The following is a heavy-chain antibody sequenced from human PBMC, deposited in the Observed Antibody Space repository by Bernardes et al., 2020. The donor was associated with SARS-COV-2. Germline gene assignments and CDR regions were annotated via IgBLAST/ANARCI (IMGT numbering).Heavy chain of an antibody. J-gene: IGHJ6*02. CDR1: GYTFTGYY. D-gene: IGHD3-22*01. CDR3: AIPPTNYDRYGMDV. CDR2: INPNSGGT. V-gene: IGHV1-2*02. Sequence: ASVKVSCKASGYTFTGYYIHWVRQAPGQGLEWMGWINPNSGGTNDAQKFQDRVTMTRDTSIRTAYMELRRLRSDDTAVYYCAIPPTNYDRYGMDVWGQGTTVTVSS.